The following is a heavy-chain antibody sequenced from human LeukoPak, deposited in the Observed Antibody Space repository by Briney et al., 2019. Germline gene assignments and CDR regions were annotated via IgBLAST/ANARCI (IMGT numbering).Heavy chain of an antibody. CDR2: IYSGGGT. D-gene: IGHD2-2*01. Sequence: PGGSLRLSCAASGFTVSSNYMSWVRQAPGKRLEWVSVIYSGGGTYYADSVKGRFTISRDNSKNTLYLQMSSLRAEDTAVYYCVKGRVPAAVWWFDPWGQGTLVTVSS. CDR3: VKGRVPAAVWWFDP. CDR1: GFTVSSNY. V-gene: IGHV3-66*02. J-gene: IGHJ5*02.